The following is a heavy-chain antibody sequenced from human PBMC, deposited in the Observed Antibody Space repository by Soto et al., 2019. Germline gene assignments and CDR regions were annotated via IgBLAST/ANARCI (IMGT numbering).Heavy chain of an antibody. Sequence: QVQLQESGPGLVKPSETLSLTCTVSGDSISTYYWSWIRQPPGKGLEWIGYIFYSGITNYNPSLKSRVTIAVDTSKNQFSLKLSSVTAADTAVYYCARAPEIRGWGGGYFQHWGQGTLVTVSS. D-gene: IGHD3-16*01. CDR3: ARAPEIRGWGGGYFQH. CDR2: IFYSGIT. CDR1: GDSISTYY. J-gene: IGHJ1*01. V-gene: IGHV4-59*01.